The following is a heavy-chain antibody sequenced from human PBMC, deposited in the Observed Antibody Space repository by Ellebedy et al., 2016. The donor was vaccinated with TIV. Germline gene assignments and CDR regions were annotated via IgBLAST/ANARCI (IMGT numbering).Heavy chain of an antibody. D-gene: IGHD4-17*01. CDR1: GFSFRSYW. J-gene: IGHJ3*02. CDR3: ATDGSYGDYRSPAHAFEK. CDR2: INQDGSDK. V-gene: IGHV3-7*01. Sequence: GGSLGLSCAASGFSFRSYWMSWVRQAPGEGLEWVANINQDGSDKYYVDSVRGQLTISRDNAKNSLYLQMNSLRAEDTAVYYCATDGSYGDYRSPAHAFEKWGQGTMVIVSS.